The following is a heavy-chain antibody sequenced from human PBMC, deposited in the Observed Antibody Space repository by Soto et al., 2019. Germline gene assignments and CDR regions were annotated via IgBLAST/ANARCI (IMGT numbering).Heavy chain of an antibody. D-gene: IGHD2-15*01. J-gene: IGHJ5*02. CDR2: IYYSGST. V-gene: IGHV4-59*01. Sequence: SETLSLTCTVSGGSISSYYWSWIRQPPGKGLEWIGYIYYSGSTNYNPSLKSRVTISVDTSKNQFSLKLGSVTAADTAVYYCAREYCSGGSCYPSHRWFDPWGQGTLVTVSS. CDR3: AREYCSGGSCYPSHRWFDP. CDR1: GGSISSYY.